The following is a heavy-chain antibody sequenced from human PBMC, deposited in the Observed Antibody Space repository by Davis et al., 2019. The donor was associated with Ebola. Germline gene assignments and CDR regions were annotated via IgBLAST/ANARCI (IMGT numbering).Heavy chain of an antibody. J-gene: IGHJ4*02. Sequence: GESLKISCAASGFTFSSYAMHWVRQAPGKGLEWVAVISYDGSNKYYADSVKGRFTISRDNAKNSLYLQMNSLRAEDTAVYYCARDTMVRGVFQPLFDYWGQGTLVTVSS. D-gene: IGHD3-10*01. CDR2: ISYDGSNK. CDR1: GFTFSSYA. CDR3: ARDTMVRGVFQPLFDY. V-gene: IGHV3-30-3*01.